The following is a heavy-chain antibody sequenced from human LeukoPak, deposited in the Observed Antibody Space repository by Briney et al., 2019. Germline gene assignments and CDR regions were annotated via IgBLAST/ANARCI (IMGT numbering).Heavy chain of an antibody. CDR2: ISPTGSTT. D-gene: IGHD6-6*01. J-gene: IGHJ4*02. V-gene: IGHV3-74*01. Sequence: SGGSLRLSCTAPGFSFSGHWMHWARQLPGKGLVWVSRISPTGSTTSYADSVKGRFTVSRDNAKNTLYLQVNNLRAEDTAVYYCARGPNSNWSGLDFWGQGTLVTVSS. CDR1: GFSFSGHW. CDR3: ARGPNSNWSGLDF.